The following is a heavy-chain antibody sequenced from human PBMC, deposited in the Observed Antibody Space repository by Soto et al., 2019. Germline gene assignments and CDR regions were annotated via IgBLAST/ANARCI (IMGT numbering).Heavy chain of an antibody. CDR3: ASGKMVRGPSPQYYVYFGMDV. CDR2: VSNYNGNR. CDR1: GCSFTNFG. V-gene: IGHV1-18*01. Sequence: QVQLVQSGVEVKKPGASVKVSCKASGCSFTNFGFNWVRQAPGQGLEWMGWVSNYNGNRKYAEKFQGRVTMTTDTSANTAYMELGSLRSDDTALYYCASGKMVRGPSPQYYVYFGMDVWGHGTTLIVSS. J-gene: IGHJ6*02. D-gene: IGHD3-10*01.